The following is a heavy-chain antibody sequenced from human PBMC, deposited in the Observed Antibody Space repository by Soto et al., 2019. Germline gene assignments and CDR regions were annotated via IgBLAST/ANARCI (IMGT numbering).Heavy chain of an antibody. Sequence: QVQLVQSGAEVKKPGSSVKVSCKASGYAFSQFYIHWMRQAPGQGLEWRGWINPNSGRTKVAQNFQGWVTMTRDTSIKPVYRELSGLRSDDTAVYYCARESGGTTATLDYSYFYMDVWGKGTTVTVSS. CDR2: INPNSGRT. CDR1: GYAFSQFY. V-gene: IGHV1-2*04. D-gene: IGHD4-17*01. CDR3: ARESGGTTATLDYSYFYMDV. J-gene: IGHJ6*03.